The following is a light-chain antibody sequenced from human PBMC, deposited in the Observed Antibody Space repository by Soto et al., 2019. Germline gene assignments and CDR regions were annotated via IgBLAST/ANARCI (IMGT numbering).Light chain of an antibody. CDR3: GTWDSSLSAVV. J-gene: IGLJ2*01. CDR1: SSNIGNNY. Sequence: QSVLTQPPSVSAAPGQKVNISCAGSSSNIGNNYVSWYQQFPGTAPKRLIYDNNKRPSGIPDRFSGSKSGTSATLDITGLQTGDEADYYCGTWDSSLSAVVFGGGTKFTV. V-gene: IGLV1-51*01. CDR2: DNN.